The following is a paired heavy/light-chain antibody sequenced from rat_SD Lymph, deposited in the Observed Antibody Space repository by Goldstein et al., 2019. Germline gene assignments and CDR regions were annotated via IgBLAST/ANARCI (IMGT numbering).Light chain of an antibody. V-gene: IGKV4S7*01. CDR3: QQWSSNSPYT. CDR1: SSVSY. CDR2: DTS. Sequence: EIVLTQSPTTMAASPGEKVTITCRASSSVSYMHWYQQKPGASPKPWIYDTSKLASGVPNRFSGSGSGTSYSLTISSMETEDTATYYCQQWSSNSPYTFGAGTKLELK. J-gene: IGKJ2-3*01.
Heavy chain of an antibody. CDR1: GFTFSDYY. J-gene: IGHJ2*01. CDR2: ISYEGSST. V-gene: IGHV5-22*01. Sequence: EVQLVESGGGLVQPGRSMKLSCAASGFTFSDYYMAWVRQAPKKGLEWVASISYEGSSTYYGDSVKGRFTISRDNAKSTLYLQMNSLRSEDTATYYCARPQIYYYDGTYYPGGYFDYWGQGVMVTVSS. D-gene: IGHD1-12*02. CDR3: ARPQIYYYDGTYYPGGYFDY.